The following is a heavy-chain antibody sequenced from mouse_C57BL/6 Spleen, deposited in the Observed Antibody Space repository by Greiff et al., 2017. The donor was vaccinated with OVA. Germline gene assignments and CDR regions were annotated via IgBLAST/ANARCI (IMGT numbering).Heavy chain of an antibody. J-gene: IGHJ2*01. D-gene: IGHD1-1*01. CDR1: GYTFTDYE. V-gene: IGHV1-15*01. CDR2: IDPETGGT. CDR3: TCTTVGADFDY. Sequence: VQLQQSGAELVRPGASVTLSCKASGYTFTDYEMHWVKQTPVHGLEWIGAIDPETGGTAYNQKFKGKAILTADKSSSTAYMELRSLTSEDSAVYYCTCTTVGADFDYWGQGTTLTVSS.